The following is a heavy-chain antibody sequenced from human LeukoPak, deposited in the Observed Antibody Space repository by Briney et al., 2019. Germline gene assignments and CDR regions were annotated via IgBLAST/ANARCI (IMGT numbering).Heavy chain of an antibody. CDR1: GFTVSSNY. CDR3: ARVGGGVGVRGVIGPYFDY. CDR2: IYSGGST. D-gene: IGHD3-10*01. J-gene: IGHJ4*02. Sequence: GGSLRLSCAASGFTVSSNYMNWVRQAPWKGLDWVSVIYSGGSTYYADSVRARLTNPRDKHKDTLYLQMNNRRAGDPAGYFCARVGGGVGVRGVIGPYFDYWGQGTLVTVSS. V-gene: IGHV3-53*01.